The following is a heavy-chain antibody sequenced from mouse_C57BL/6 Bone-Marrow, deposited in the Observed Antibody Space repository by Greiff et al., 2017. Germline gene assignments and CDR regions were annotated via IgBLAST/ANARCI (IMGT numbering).Heavy chain of an antibody. CDR2: IRLKSDNYAT. V-gene: IGHV6-3*01. CDR1: GFTFSNYW. Sequence: VQLKESGGGLVQPGGSMKLSCVASGFTFSNYWMNWVRQSPEKGLEWVAQIRLKSDNYATHYAESVKGRFTISRDDSKSSVYMQMNNLRAEYTGIYYCTTVSYYAMDYWGQGTSVTVSS. D-gene: IGHD6-2*01. J-gene: IGHJ4*01. CDR3: TTVSYYAMDY.